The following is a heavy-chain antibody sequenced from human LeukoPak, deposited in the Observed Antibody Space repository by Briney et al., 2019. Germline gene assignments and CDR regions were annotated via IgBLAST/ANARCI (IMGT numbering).Heavy chain of an antibody. V-gene: IGHV3-9*01. CDR2: ISWNSGSI. D-gene: IGHD5-12*01. CDR1: GFTFDDYA. Sequence: GGSLRLSCAASGFTFDDYAMHWVRQAPGKGLEWVSGISWNSGSIGYADSVKGRFTISRDNAKNSLYLQMNSLRAEDTALYYCAKEAGSGYAFDYWGQGTLVTASS. J-gene: IGHJ4*02. CDR3: AKEAGSGYAFDY.